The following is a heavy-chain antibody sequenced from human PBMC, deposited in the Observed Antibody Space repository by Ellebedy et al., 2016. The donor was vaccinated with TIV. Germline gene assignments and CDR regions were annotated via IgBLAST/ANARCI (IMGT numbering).Heavy chain of an antibody. CDR3: AILKLGGLGSLDY. V-gene: IGHV4-39*07. J-gene: IGHJ4*02. Sequence: SETLSLXXTVSGGSIISSLYYWVWIRQPPGKGLEWIGSISYSGNTYHDPSLRSRVTISVDTTKNQFSLNLSSVTAADTAVYYCAILKLGGLGSLDYWGQGILVTVSS. D-gene: IGHD3-10*01. CDR2: ISYSGNT. CDR1: GGSIISSLYY.